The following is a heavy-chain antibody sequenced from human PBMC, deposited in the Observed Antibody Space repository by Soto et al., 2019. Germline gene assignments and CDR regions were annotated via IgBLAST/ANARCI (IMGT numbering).Heavy chain of an antibody. CDR3: AHIVVAGLGYYFDY. V-gene: IGHV2-5*02. D-gene: IGHD6-19*01. Sequence: QITLKESGPTLVKPTQTLTLTCTFSGFSLSSTRMAVGWIRQPPGKALEWLALIYWDDDKRYSPFLKSRLTITKDTTKIQVVLTMSNMDPVDTARYYCAHIVVAGLGYYFDYWCQGTLVTVSS. CDR2: IYWDDDK. J-gene: IGHJ4*02. CDR1: GFSLSSTRMA.